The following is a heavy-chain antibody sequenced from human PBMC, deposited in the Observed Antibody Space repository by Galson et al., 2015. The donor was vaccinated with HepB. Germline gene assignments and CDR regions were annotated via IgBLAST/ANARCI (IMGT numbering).Heavy chain of an antibody. V-gene: IGHV5-51*01. CDR1: GYSFTSYW. J-gene: IGHJ5*02. D-gene: IGHD6-19*01. CDR2: IYPGDSES. Sequence: QSGAEVKKPGESLKISCKGSGYSFTSYWIGWVRQMPGKGLEWMGIIYPGDSESRYSPSFQGQVTISAVKSISTAYLQWSSLKASDTAMYYCARGPSSGWYGRWLDPWGQGTLVTVSS. CDR3: ARGPSSGWYGRWLDP.